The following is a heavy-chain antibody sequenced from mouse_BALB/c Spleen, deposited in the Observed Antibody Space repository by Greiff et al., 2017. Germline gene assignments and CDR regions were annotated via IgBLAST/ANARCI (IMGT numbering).Heavy chain of an antibody. Sequence: VQLKESGPGLVKPSQSLSLTCSVTGYSITSGYYWNWIRQFPGNKLEWMGYISYDGSNNYNPSLKNRISITRDTSKNQFFLKLNSVTTEDTATYYCARGGTTVAYWGQGTTLTVSS. CDR3: ARGGTTVAY. CDR1: GYSITSGYY. D-gene: IGHD1-1*01. CDR2: ISYDGSN. V-gene: IGHV3-6*02. J-gene: IGHJ2*01.